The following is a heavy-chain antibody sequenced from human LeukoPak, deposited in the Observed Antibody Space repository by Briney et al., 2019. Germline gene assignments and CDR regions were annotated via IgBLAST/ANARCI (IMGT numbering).Heavy chain of an antibody. CDR2: INHSGST. V-gene: IGHV4-34*01. Sequence: SETQSLTCAVYGGSFSGYYWSWIRQPPGKGLEWIGEINHSGSTNYNPSLKSRVTISVDMSKNQFSLKLSSVTAADTAVYYCARGGRVVPAAMHYWGQGTRVTVSS. J-gene: IGHJ4*02. CDR1: GGSFSGYY. D-gene: IGHD2-2*01. CDR3: ARGGRVVPAAMHY.